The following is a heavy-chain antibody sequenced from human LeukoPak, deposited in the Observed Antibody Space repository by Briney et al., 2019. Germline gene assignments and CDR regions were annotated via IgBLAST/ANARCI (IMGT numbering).Heavy chain of an antibody. CDR1: GYSISSGYY. V-gene: IGHV4-38-2*02. J-gene: IGHJ4*02. D-gene: IGHD3-22*01. CDR3: ADSSGYLPFDY. CDR2: IYHSGST. Sequence: SETLSLTCTVSGYSISSGYYWGWIRQPPGKGLEWIGSIYHSGSTYYNPSLKSRVTISVDTSKNQFSLKLSSVTAADTAVYYCADSSGYLPFDYWGQGTLVTVSS.